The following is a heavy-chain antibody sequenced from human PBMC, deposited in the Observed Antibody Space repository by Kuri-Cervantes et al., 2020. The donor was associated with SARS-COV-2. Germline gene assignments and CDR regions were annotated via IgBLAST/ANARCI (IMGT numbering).Heavy chain of an antibody. D-gene: IGHD6-19*01. V-gene: IGHV1-8*02. Sequence: ASVKVSCKASGYTFTSYDINWVRQVTGQGLEWMGWMNPNSGNTGYAQKFQGRVTMTRNTSVSTAYMELSSLRSEDTAVYYCARGRLWPRLFGSCWYVLDYWGQGTLVTVSS. CDR2: MNPNSGNT. CDR3: ARGRLWPRLFGSCWYVLDY. CDR1: GYTFTSYD. J-gene: IGHJ4*02.